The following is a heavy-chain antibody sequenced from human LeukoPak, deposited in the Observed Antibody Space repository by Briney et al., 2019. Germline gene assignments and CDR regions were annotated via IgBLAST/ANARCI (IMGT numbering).Heavy chain of an antibody. Sequence: ASVKVSCKASGGTFSSYAISWVRQAPGQGLEWMGGIIPIFGTANYAQKFQGRVTITADESTSTAYMELSSLRSEDTAVYYCARYQWELLGYYFDYWGQGTLVTVSS. D-gene: IGHD1-26*01. V-gene: IGHV1-69*13. CDR2: IIPIFGTA. CDR1: GGTFSSYA. J-gene: IGHJ4*02. CDR3: ARYQWELLGYYFDY.